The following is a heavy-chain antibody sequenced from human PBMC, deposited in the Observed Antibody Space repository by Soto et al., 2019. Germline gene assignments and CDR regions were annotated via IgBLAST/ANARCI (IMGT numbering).Heavy chain of an antibody. Sequence: SETLSLTXTVSGGSISSSSYYWGWIRQPPGKGLEWIGSIYYSGSTYYNPSLKSRVTISVDTSKNQFSLKLSSVTAADTAVYYCARGIAAAGSDAFDIWGQGTMVTVSS. CDR3: ARGIAAAGSDAFDI. V-gene: IGHV4-39*01. CDR1: GGSISSSSYY. J-gene: IGHJ3*02. CDR2: IYYSGST. D-gene: IGHD6-13*01.